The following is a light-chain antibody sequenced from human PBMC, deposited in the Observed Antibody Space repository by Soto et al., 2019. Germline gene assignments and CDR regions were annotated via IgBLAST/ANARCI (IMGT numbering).Light chain of an antibody. Sequence: EIVLTQSPATLSLSPGERATLSCRASQSVSSYLACYQQKPGQAPRLLIYDASNRATGIPARFSGSGSGTDFTLTISSLEPEYFAVYYCQQRSNWPPWTFGQGTKVEI. CDR1: QSVSSY. J-gene: IGKJ1*01. CDR3: QQRSNWPPWT. CDR2: DAS. V-gene: IGKV3-11*01.